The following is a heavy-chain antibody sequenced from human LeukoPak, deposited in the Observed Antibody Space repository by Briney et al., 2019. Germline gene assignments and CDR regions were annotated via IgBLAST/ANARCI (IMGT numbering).Heavy chain of an antibody. CDR3: ARDGTYYDFWSGYQYAYYFDY. J-gene: IGHJ4*02. CDR2: IYHSGST. D-gene: IGHD3-3*01. Sequence: PSETLSLTCTVSGYSISSGYYWGWIRQPRGKGLEWIGSIYHSGSTYYNPSLKSRVTISVDTSKNQFSLKLSSVTAADTAVYYCARDGTYYDFWSGYQYAYYFDYWGQGTLVTVSS. CDR1: GYSISSGYY. V-gene: IGHV4-38-2*02.